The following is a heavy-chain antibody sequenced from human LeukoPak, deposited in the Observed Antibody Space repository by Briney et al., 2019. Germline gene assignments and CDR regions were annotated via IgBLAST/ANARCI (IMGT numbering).Heavy chain of an antibody. J-gene: IGHJ4*02. CDR1: GFTFSGYS. Sequence: GGSLRLSCAASGFTFSGYSMNWVRQAPGKGLEWVSSISTTSDYIHYAHSLKGRVAISRDKAKNSLYLQMNSLRAEDTAIYYCARGGIYSQGFDYWGQGSLVTVSS. V-gene: IGHV3-21*01. CDR2: ISTTSDYI. CDR3: ARGGIYSQGFDY. D-gene: IGHD6-13*01.